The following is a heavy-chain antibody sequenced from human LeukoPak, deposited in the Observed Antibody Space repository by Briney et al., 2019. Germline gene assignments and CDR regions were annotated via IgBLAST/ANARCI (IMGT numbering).Heavy chain of an antibody. CDR1: GYTFTGYY. Sequence: GASGKVSCKASGYTFTGYYMHWVRQAPGQGLEWMGWINPNNGGTNYARKFHGRVTMTRDTSISTLYMVLSSLRSDDTAVYYCARAYCSAGDCYEFDYWGQGTLVTVS. CDR2: INPNNGGT. D-gene: IGHD2-15*01. V-gene: IGHV1-2*02. CDR3: ARAYCSAGDCYEFDY. J-gene: IGHJ4*02.